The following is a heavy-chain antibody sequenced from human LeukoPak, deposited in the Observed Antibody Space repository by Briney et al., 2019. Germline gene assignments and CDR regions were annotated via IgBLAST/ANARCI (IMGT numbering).Heavy chain of an antibody. Sequence: GGSLRLSCAASGFTVSSNYMSWVRQAPGKGLEWVSVIYSGGSTYYADSVKRRFTISRDNSKNTLYLQMNSLRAEDTAVYYCASVGCSGGSCPSTYFDYWGQGTLVTVSS. CDR2: IYSGGST. CDR3: ASVGCSGGSCPSTYFDY. D-gene: IGHD2-15*01. CDR1: GFTVSSNY. J-gene: IGHJ4*02. V-gene: IGHV3-53*01.